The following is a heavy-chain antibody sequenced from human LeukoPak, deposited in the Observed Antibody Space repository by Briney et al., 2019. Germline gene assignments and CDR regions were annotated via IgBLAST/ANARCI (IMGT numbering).Heavy chain of an antibody. V-gene: IGHV3-53*01. CDR1: GFTVSSNY. CDR2: IYSGGST. Sequence: GGSLRLSCAASGFTVSSNYMSWVRQAPGKGLEWVSVIYSGGSTYYADSVEGRFTISRDNSKNTLYLQMNSLRAEDTAVYYCARDYDILTGLGYWGQGTLVTVSS. CDR3: ARDYDILTGLGY. J-gene: IGHJ4*02. D-gene: IGHD3-9*01.